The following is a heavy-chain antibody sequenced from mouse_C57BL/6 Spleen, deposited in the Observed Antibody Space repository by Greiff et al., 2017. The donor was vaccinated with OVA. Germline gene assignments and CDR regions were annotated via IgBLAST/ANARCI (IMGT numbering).Heavy chain of an antibody. CDR3: ARDHQLTHFDY. Sequence: EVMLVESGGGLVKPGGSLKLSCAASGFTFSSYAMSWVRQTPEKRLEWVATISDGGSYTYYPDNVKGRFTISRDNAKNNLYLQMSHLKSEDTAMYYCARDHQLTHFDYWGQGTTLTVSS. J-gene: IGHJ2*01. D-gene: IGHD1-3*01. CDR2: ISDGGSYT. CDR1: GFTFSSYA. V-gene: IGHV5-4*01.